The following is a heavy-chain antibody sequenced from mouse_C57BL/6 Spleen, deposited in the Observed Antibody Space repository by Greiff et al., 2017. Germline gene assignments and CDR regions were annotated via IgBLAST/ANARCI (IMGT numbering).Heavy chain of an antibody. Sequence: VQLVESGAELVKPGASVKLSCKASGYTFTEYTIHWVKQRSGQGLEWIGWFYPGSGSIKYNEKFKDKATLTADKSSSTVYMELSRLTSEDSAVYFCARHANYYGSSYYAMDYWGQGTSVTVSS. CDR1: GYTFTEYT. D-gene: IGHD1-1*01. J-gene: IGHJ4*01. CDR2: FYPGSGSI. CDR3: ARHANYYGSSYYAMDY. V-gene: IGHV1-62-2*01.